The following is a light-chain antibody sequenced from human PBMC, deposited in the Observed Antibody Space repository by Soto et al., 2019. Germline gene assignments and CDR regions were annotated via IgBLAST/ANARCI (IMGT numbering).Light chain of an antibody. CDR3: QQYNNWRLS. V-gene: IGKV3D-15*01. CDR2: GSS. J-gene: IGKJ4*01. Sequence: IVLTQSPATLSVSPGERVTLSCRASENVGTNLAWYQQRPGQPPRLLIYGSSTRATGISATFSGSGSRKEFTRTISSLQSEDSAVYSCQQYNNWRLSFGGGTRVEIK. CDR1: ENVGTN.